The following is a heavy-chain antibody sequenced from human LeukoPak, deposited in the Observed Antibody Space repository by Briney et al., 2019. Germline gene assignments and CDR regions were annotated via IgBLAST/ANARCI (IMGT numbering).Heavy chain of an antibody. J-gene: IGHJ4*02. V-gene: IGHV3-48*04. CDR1: GFTFSSYG. Sequence: GGSLRLSCAASGFTFSSYGMHWVRQAPATGLEWLSFVNSRNTIYYLDSVKGRFTISRDNAKNSLYLQMNSPRVEDTAVYYCARDLRGDYWGPGTLVTVSS. CDR2: VNSRNTI. CDR3: ARDLRGDY.